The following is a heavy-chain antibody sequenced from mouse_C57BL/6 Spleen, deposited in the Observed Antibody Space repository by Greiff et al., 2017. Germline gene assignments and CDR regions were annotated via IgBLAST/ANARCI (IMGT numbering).Heavy chain of an antibody. J-gene: IGHJ4*01. CDR2: IYPGNGDT. D-gene: IGHD1-1*01. CDR1: GYTFTSYW. Sequence: EVQLVESGTVLARPGASVKLSCKTSGYTFTSYWMHWVQQRPGQGLEWIGAIYPGNGDTSSNQKFKGKANLTAVTSASTSYMELSSLTTEDSAVYYCTLITTVVAPPGTDDAMDYWGQGTSVTVSS. CDR3: TLITTVVAPPGTDDAMDY. V-gene: IGHV1-5*01.